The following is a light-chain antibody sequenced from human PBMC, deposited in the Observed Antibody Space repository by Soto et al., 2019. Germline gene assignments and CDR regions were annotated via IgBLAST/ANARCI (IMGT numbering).Light chain of an antibody. V-gene: IGKV3-11*01. CDR1: QSVSSY. J-gene: IGKJ5*01. CDR2: DAS. CDR3: QQRSNWPIT. Sequence: EIVLTQSPATLSFSPGERATLSCGASQSVSSYLAWYQQKPGQAPRLLIYDASNRATGIPARFSGSGSGTDFTLTISSLEPEDFAVYYCQQRSNWPITFGQGTRLEIK.